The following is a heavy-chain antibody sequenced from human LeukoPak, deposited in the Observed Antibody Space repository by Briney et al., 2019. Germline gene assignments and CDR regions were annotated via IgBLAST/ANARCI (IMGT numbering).Heavy chain of an antibody. CDR2: ISTSGTT. Sequence: GGSLRLSCAASGFTFSDYYMSWIRQAPGKGLEWVSYISTSGTTYYADSVRGRFTISRDNAKNSLYLQMNSLRAEDTAVYYCARVAYCGGDCYSFDYWGQGTLVTVSS. CDR1: GFTFSDYY. CDR3: ARVAYCGGDCYSFDY. V-gene: IGHV3-11*04. J-gene: IGHJ4*02. D-gene: IGHD2-21*01.